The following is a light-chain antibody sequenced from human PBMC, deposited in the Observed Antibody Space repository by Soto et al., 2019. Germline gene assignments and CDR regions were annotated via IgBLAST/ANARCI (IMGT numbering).Light chain of an antibody. CDR2: KTS. V-gene: IGKV1-5*03. J-gene: IGKJ2*01. CDR3: QEYKTGPGYN. Sequence: DIQMTQSPSTLSASVGDRVTITCRASQSFGRWLAWYQQKPGKAPELLIYKTSTLERGVPLRFSGSGSGTEFTLTISSLQPDDFATYYCQEYKTGPGYNFGQGTRLEIK. CDR1: QSFGRW.